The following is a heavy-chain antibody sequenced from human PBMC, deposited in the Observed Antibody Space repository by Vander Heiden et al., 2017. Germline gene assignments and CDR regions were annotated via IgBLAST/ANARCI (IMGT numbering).Heavy chain of an antibody. CDR3: ARVPAAPHLRYYYYYYGMDV. D-gene: IGHD2-2*01. Sequence: VQLQESGPGLAKPSETLSLTCTVSGGSISSYYWSWIRQPPGKGLEWIGYIYYSGSTNYNPSLTSRVTISVDTSKNQCSLKLSSVTAADTAVYYCARVPAAPHLRYYYYYYGMDVWGQGTTVTVSS. CDR2: IYYSGST. J-gene: IGHJ6*02. V-gene: IGHV4-59*01. CDR1: GGSISSYY.